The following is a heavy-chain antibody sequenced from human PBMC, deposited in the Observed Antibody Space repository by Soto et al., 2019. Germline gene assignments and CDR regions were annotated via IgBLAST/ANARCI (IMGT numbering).Heavy chain of an antibody. V-gene: IGHV1-69*12. CDR3: ARHLGGNHYYYGMDV. D-gene: IGHD3-16*01. J-gene: IGHJ6*02. Sequence: QVQLVQSGAEVKKPGSSVKVSCKASGGTFSSYAISWVRQAPGQGLEWMGGIIPIFGTADYAQKFQGSVTITADDFPSTAYMELSSLRSEDTAVYYCARHLGGNHYYYGMDVWGQETTVTVSS. CDR1: GGTFSSYA. CDR2: IIPIFGTA.